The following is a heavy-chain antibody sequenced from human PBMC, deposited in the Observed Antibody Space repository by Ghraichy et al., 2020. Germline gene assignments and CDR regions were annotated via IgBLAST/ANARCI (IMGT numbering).Heavy chain of an antibody. Sequence: SCIVSGGSISSYYWGWIRQPPGKGLEWIGYVSDSGSPNYNPSLKSRITISLDTSTRQFFLNLRSVTAADTAVYYCAGRNRYSGSYSYWGQGTLVTVSS. CDR3: AGRNRYSGSYSY. D-gene: IGHD1-26*01. V-gene: IGHV4-59*08. CDR1: GGSISSYY. CDR2: VSDSGSP. J-gene: IGHJ4*02.